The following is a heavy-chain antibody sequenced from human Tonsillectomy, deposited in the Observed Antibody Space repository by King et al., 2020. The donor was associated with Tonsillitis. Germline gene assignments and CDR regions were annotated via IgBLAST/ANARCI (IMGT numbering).Heavy chain of an antibody. Sequence: QLQESGPGLVKPSETLSLTCTVSGGSISSSNYYWGWIRQPPGKGLEWIGCIYYSGSTYYNPSLKSRVTISVDTSKNQFSLKLSSVTAADTAVYYCAGRVENYDILSDYWGQGTLVTVSS. CDR1: GGSISSSNYY. D-gene: IGHD3-9*01. J-gene: IGHJ4*02. CDR2: IYYSGST. V-gene: IGHV4-39*01. CDR3: AGRVENYDILSDY.